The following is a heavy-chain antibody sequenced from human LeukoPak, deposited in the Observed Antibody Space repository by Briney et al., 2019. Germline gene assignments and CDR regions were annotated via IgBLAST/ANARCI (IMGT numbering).Heavy chain of an antibody. CDR1: GFTFSSYS. CDR3: ARYRDQWLEAFDI. V-gene: IGHV3-21*04. Sequence: PGGSLRLSCAASGFTFSSYSMNWVRQAPGKGLEWVSSISSSSSYIYYADSVKGRFTISRDNAKNSLYLQMSSLRAEDTAFYYCARYRDQWLEAFDIWGQGTMVTVSS. J-gene: IGHJ3*02. D-gene: IGHD6-19*01. CDR2: ISSSSSYI.